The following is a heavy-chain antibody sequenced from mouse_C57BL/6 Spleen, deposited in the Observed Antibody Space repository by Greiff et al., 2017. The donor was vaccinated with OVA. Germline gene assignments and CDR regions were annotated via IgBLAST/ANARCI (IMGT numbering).Heavy chain of an antibody. D-gene: IGHD2-5*01. V-gene: IGHV1-85*01. CDR2: IYPRDGST. CDR1: GYTFTSYD. J-gene: IGHJ4*01. Sequence: QVQLQQSGPELVKPGASVKLSCKASGYTFTSYDINWVKQRPGQGLEWIGWIYPRDGSTKYNEKFKGKATLTVDTSSSTAYMELHSLTSEDSAVYFCARSGDYYSNYYAMDYWGQGTSVTVSS. CDR3: ARSGDYYSNYYAMDY.